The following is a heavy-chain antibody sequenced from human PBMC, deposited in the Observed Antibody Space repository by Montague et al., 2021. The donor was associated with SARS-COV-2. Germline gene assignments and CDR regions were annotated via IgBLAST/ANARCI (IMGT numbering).Heavy chain of an antibody. D-gene: IGHD3-10*01. CDR1: GGSISDGGYS. Sequence: TLSLTCTVSGGSISDGGYSWTWIRQLPGKGLEWIGCIYYSGSTFYNPSLKSRLTISVDTSKNQFSLKLSSVTAADTAVYYCAGEGGRFQPWLRGDDAYALWGQGTMVTVSS. J-gene: IGHJ3*01. CDR3: AGEGGRFQPWLRGDDAYAL. V-gene: IGHV4-31*03. CDR2: IYYSGST.